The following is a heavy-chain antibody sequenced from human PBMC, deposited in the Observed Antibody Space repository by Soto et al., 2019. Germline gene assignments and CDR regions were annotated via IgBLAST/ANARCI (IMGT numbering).Heavy chain of an antibody. J-gene: IGHJ4*02. Sequence: PSETLSLTCTVSGGSMNSDNWWSWVRQPPEKGLEWIGEISRRGTTNYNPSLKSRVSMSIDKSKNQFSLNLNSVTAADTAVYYCATQIGYQLDYWGLGTLVTVSS. CDR3: ATQIGYQLDY. D-gene: IGHD6-13*01. V-gene: IGHV4-4*02. CDR2: ISRRGTT. CDR1: GGSMNSDNW.